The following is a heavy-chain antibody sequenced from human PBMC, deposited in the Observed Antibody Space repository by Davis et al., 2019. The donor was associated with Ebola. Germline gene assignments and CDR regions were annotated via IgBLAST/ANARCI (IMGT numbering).Heavy chain of an antibody. CDR2: ISAYNGNT. J-gene: IGHJ6*02. CDR3: ARELDTVLTTCMDV. Sequence: ASVKVSCKASGYTFTSYGISWVRQAPGQGLEWMGWISAYNGNTNYAQKLQGRVTMTTDTSTSTAYMELRSLRSDDTAVYYCARELDTVLTTCMDVWGQGTTVTVSS. D-gene: IGHD4-17*01. V-gene: IGHV1-18*01. CDR1: GYTFTSYG.